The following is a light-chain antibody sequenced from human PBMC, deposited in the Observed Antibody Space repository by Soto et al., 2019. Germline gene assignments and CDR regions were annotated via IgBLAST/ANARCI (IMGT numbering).Light chain of an antibody. V-gene: IGKV3-20*01. CDR1: QSVSSSY. J-gene: IGKJ4*01. Sequence: EIVLTHSPGTLSLSPCEGAALSLSASQSVSSSYLAWYQQKPGQAPRLLIYGASSRATGIPDRFSGSGSGTDFTLTISRLEPEDFAVYYCQQYVTSPLTFGGGTKVDI. CDR3: QQYVTSPLT. CDR2: GAS.